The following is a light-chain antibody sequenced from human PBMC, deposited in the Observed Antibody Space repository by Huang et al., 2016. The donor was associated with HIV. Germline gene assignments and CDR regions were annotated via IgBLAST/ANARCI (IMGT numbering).Light chain of an antibody. CDR1: QNLSNN. Sequence: EIVMKQSPVTLSVSPGERATLSCRTSQNLSNNLAWYQQRPGQAPRLLIYGASTRATGSPASFSGSVAGTEFTLTISSLQSEYFALYYCQQYNNWWTFGQGTKVEVK. CDR3: QQYNNWWT. V-gene: IGKV3-15*01. J-gene: IGKJ1*01. CDR2: GAS.